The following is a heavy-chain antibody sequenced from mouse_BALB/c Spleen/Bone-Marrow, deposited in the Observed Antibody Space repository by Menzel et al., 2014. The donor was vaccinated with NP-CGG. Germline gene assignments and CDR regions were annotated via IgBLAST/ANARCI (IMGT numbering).Heavy chain of an antibody. Sequence: VQLQQSGPGLVAPSQSLSITCTVSGFSLTGFGVNWVRQPPGKGLEWLGIIWGDGNTDYTSALKSRLTISKDNSKSQVYLKMTSLQTDDTARYYCARVGYGNYSYYFDYWGQGTTLTVSS. CDR1: GFSLTGFG. J-gene: IGHJ2*01. CDR2: IWGDGNT. CDR3: ARVGYGNYSYYFDY. V-gene: IGHV2-6-7*01. D-gene: IGHD2-1*01.